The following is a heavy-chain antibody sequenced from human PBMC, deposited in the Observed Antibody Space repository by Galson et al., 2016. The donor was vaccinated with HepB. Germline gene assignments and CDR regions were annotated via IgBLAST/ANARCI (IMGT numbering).Heavy chain of an antibody. V-gene: IGHV3-74*01. Sequence: SLRLSCAASGFSFSSYWMYWVRQAPGQGLVWVSHIDTDGRSSYYADSVKGRFTISRVNAENTLSLKMNSLRSEDTAVYFCVRDGPFSDIDLDVWGKGTTVTVSS. D-gene: IGHD2-15*01. CDR1: GFSFSSYW. CDR3: VRDGPFSDIDLDV. J-gene: IGHJ6*04. CDR2: IDTDGRSS.